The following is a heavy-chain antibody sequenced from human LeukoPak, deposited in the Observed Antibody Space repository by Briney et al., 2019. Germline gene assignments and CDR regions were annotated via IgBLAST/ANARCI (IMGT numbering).Heavy chain of an antibody. CDR3: ARHRAGMVRHN. CDR1: GGSFSGYY. CDR2: INHSGST. V-gene: IGHV4-34*01. D-gene: IGHD3-10*01. J-gene: IGHJ4*02. Sequence: SETLSLTCAVYGGSFSGYYWSWIRQPPGKGLEWIGEINHSGSTNYNPSLKSRVTISVDTSRNQFSLKLSSVTAADTAVYYCARHRAGMVRHNWGQGTLVTVS.